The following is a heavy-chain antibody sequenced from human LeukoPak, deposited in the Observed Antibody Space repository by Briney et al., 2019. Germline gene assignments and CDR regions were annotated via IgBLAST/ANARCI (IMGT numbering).Heavy chain of an antibody. CDR2: IYYSGST. CDR3: ASLDYYYHYMDV. Sequence: PSETLSLTCVVSGGSISSTIFYWGWIRQPPGKGLEWIGNIYYSGSTYYNPSLKSRVTISVDTSKNQFSLKLSSVIAADTAVYYCASLDYYYHYMDVWGKGTTVTVSS. J-gene: IGHJ6*03. V-gene: IGHV4-39*01. CDR1: GGSISSTIFY.